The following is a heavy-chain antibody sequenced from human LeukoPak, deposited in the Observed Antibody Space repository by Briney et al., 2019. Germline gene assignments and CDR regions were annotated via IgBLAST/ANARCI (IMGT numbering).Heavy chain of an antibody. D-gene: IGHD3-16*01. Sequence: GASVKLSCKASGYTFTSYAMNWVRQAPGQGLGWMGWINTNTGDPTYSQAFTGRCVFSLDTSVSTPYLQISSSKAEETAALYCARAWVGHALDIWGQGTMVTVSS. CDR1: GYTFTSYA. V-gene: IGHV7-4-1*02. J-gene: IGHJ3*02. CDR3: ARAWVGHALDI. CDR2: INTNTGDP.